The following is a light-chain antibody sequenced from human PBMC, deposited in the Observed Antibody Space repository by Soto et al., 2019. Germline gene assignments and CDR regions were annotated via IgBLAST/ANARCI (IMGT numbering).Light chain of an antibody. Sequence: IQLTQSPSSLSASVGDRVTITCRASQGLSSYLAWYQQKPGKAPKLLIYDASNLETGVPSRFSGSGSGTHFTFTINSLQPEDIATYYCQQYDNLPLTFGGGTKVDIK. CDR3: QQYDNLPLT. CDR1: QGLSSY. CDR2: DAS. J-gene: IGKJ4*01. V-gene: IGKV1-33*01.